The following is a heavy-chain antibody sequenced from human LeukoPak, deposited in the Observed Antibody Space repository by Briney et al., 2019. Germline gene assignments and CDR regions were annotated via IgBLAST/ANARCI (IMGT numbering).Heavy chain of an antibody. J-gene: IGHJ5*02. CDR3: ARDGGSSYCSGGSCYSEFDP. CDR2: IYYSGST. D-gene: IGHD2-15*01. Sequence: SETLSLTCAVYGGSFSGYYWSWIRQPPGKGLEWIGYIYYSGSTNYNPSLKSRVTISVDTSKNQFSLKLSSVTAADTAVYYCARDGGSSYCSGGSCYSEFDPWGQGTLVTVSS. CDR1: GGSFSGYY. V-gene: IGHV4-59*01.